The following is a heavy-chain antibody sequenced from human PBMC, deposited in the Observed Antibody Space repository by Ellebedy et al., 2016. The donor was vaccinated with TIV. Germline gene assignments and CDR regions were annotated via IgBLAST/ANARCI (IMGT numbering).Heavy chain of an antibody. V-gene: IGHV4-34*01. CDR3: ARDLFCSDGVCYVGHWFDP. J-gene: IGHJ5*02. CDR2: INHRGST. CDR1: GDPFSGHY. D-gene: IGHD2-8*01. Sequence: SETLSLTCAVSGDPFSGHYWTWIRQPPGKGLEWIGNINHRGSTNYNPSLKSRVTISVDASKKQFSLKLTSVTAADTAVNYCARDLFCSDGVCYVGHWFDPWGQGTLVTVSS.